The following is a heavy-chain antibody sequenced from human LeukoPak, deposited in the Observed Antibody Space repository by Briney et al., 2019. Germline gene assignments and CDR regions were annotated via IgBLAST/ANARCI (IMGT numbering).Heavy chain of an antibody. CDR1: GFTFSSYS. CDR2: ISSSSSYI. Sequence: GRSLRLSCAASGFTFSSYSMNWVRQAPGKGLEWVSSISSSSSYIYFADSVKGRFTISRDNAKNSLYLQMNSLRAEDTAVYYCASTTIFGVVEGNWGQGTLVTVSS. V-gene: IGHV3-21*01. CDR3: ASTTIFGVVEGN. J-gene: IGHJ4*02. D-gene: IGHD3-3*01.